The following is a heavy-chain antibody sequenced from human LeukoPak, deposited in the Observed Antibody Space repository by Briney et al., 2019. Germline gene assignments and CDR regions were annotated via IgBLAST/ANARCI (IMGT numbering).Heavy chain of an antibody. J-gene: IGHJ5*02. CDR2: IIPIFGAA. CDR3: ARANEDYYDSSGYSSWFDP. CDR1: GGTFSSYA. V-gene: IGHV1-69*05. D-gene: IGHD3-22*01. Sequence: SVKVSCKASGGTFSSYAISWVRQAPGQGLEWMGGIIPIFGAANYAQKYQGRVTITTDESTSTAYMELSSLRSEDTAVYYCARANEDYYDSSGYSSWFDPWGQGTLVTVSS.